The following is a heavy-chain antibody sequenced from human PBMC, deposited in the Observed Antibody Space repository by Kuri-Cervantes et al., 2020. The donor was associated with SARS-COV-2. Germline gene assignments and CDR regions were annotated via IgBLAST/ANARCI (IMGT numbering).Heavy chain of an antibody. CDR3: ARGGAGATDFDY. CDR1: GYSISSGYY. D-gene: IGHD1-26*01. J-gene: IGHJ4*02. V-gene: IGHV4-38-2*01. Sequence: SQTLSLTCAVSGYSISSGYYWGWIRQPPGKGLEWIGEINHSGSTNYNPSLESRVTISVDTSKNQFSLKLSSVTAADTAVYYCARGGAGATDFDYWGQGTLVTVSS. CDR2: INHSGST.